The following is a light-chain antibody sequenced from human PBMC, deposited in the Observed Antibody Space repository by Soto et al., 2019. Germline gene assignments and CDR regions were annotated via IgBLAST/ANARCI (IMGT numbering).Light chain of an antibody. J-gene: IGKJ2*01. CDR2: GAS. CDR1: QSVKTY. V-gene: IGKV3-15*01. Sequence: EIVMTQSPATLSVSPGGRATLSCRASQSVKTYLAWYPQRPGQPPRLLIYGASTRATDIPARFSGSGSGTECSLTISSLQSEEFAFDFCQQYNTWPPRYMFGQGTKREI. CDR3: QQYNTWPPRYM.